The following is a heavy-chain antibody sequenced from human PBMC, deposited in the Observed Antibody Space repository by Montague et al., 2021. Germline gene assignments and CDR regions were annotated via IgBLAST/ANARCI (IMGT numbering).Heavy chain of an antibody. D-gene: IGHD3-22*01. V-gene: IGHV3-30-3*01. J-gene: IGHJ6*02. CDR3: ARVIVVGYYGMDV. CDR1: GFTFSSYA. CDR2: ISYDGSNK. Sequence: SLRLSCAASGFTFSSYAMHWVRQAPGKGLEWVAVISYDGSNKYYADSVKGRFTISRDNSKNTLYLQMNSLRAEDTAVYYCARVIVVGYYGMDVWGQGTTVTVSS.